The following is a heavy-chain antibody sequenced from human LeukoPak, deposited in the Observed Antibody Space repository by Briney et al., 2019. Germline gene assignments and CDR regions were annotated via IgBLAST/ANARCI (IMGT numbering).Heavy chain of an antibody. Sequence: SVKVSCKASGCTFSSYAISWVRQAPGQGLEWMGGIIPIFGTANYAQKFQGRVTMTRNTSISTAYMKLSSLRSEDTAVYYCASGVDDFWSGYYGMDVWGQGTTVTVSS. CDR3: ASGVDDFWSGYYGMDV. J-gene: IGHJ6*02. V-gene: IGHV1-69*05. D-gene: IGHD3-3*01. CDR1: GCTFSSYA. CDR2: IIPIFGTA.